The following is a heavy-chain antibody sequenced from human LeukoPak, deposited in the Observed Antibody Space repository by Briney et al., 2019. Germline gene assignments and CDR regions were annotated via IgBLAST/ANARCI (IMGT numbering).Heavy chain of an antibody. CDR2: ISPTGSTT. Sequence: GGSLRLSCAASRFSFSGHWMHWARQLPGKGLVWVSRISPTGSTTSYADSVKGRFTVSRDNAKNTLYLQVNNLRAEDTAVYYCARGPSSNWSGLDFWGQGTLLTVSS. D-gene: IGHD6-13*01. CDR3: ARGPSSNWSGLDF. V-gene: IGHV3-74*01. CDR1: RFSFSGHW. J-gene: IGHJ4*02.